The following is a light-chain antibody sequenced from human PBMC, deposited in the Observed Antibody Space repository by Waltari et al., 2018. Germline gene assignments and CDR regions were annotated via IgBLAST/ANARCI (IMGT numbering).Light chain of an antibody. J-gene: IGLJ2*01. CDR2: ENN. Sequence: QSVLTQPPSVSAAPGPKFTIPAPGRIPNIGNYYVPWYHQLPGADPKLLIYENNKRPSGIPDRFSASKSGTSATLGITGLQIGDEADYYCATWDNSLTDVVFGGGTKLTVL. CDR1: IPNIGNYY. CDR3: ATWDNSLTDVV. V-gene: IGLV1-51*01.